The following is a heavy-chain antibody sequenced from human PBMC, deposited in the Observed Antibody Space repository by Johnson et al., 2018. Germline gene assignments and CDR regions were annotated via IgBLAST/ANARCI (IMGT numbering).Heavy chain of an antibody. CDR3: PRDKITMVRGVIPYYDGMDV. CDR1: GGTFSSYA. J-gene: IGHJ6*02. CDR2: IIPIFGTA. Sequence: QVQLVESGAEVKKPGSSVKVSCKASGGTFSSYAISWVRQAPGQGLEWMGGIIPIFGTANYAQKFQGRVTITADESTGTAYMELSSLRSEDTAVYYCPRDKITMVRGVIPYYDGMDVWGQGTTVTVSS. V-gene: IGHV1-69*01. D-gene: IGHD3-10*01.